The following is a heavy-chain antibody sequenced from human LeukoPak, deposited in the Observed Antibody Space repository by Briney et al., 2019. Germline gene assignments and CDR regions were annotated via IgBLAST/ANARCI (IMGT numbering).Heavy chain of an antibody. Sequence: ASVKVSCKASGYTFTGYYMHWVRQAPGRGLEWMGWINPNSVGTNYAQKFQGRVTMTRDTSISTAYMELSRLRSDDTAVDYCAREAVGGVYYGSGSYFARWFDPWGQGTLVTVSS. V-gene: IGHV1-2*02. CDR1: GYTFTGYY. J-gene: IGHJ5*02. CDR2: INPNSVGT. D-gene: IGHD3-10*01. CDR3: AREAVGGVYYGSGSYFARWFDP.